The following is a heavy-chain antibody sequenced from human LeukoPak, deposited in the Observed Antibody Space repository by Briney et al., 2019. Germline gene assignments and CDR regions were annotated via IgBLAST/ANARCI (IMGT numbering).Heavy chain of an antibody. CDR1: GFTFSNYL. Sequence: PGRSLRLSCAASGFTFSNYLMHWVRQAPGKGLEWVAVISYGGSTKHYADSVKGRFTISRDNSKNTLYLQMNSLRAEDMAVYYCAREGVGYGNAFDIWGQGTMVTVSS. J-gene: IGHJ3*02. D-gene: IGHD5-24*01. CDR3: AREGVGYGNAFDI. V-gene: IGHV3-30-3*01. CDR2: ISYGGSTK.